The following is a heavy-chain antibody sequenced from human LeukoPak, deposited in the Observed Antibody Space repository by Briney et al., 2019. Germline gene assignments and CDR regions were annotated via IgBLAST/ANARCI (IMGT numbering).Heavy chain of an antibody. Sequence: ASVKVSCKASGGTFISYASSWVRQAPGQALEWMGGIIPIFGTASYAQKFQARVTITADESTGTAYMELSSLRSEDTAVYYCARVSSVVVPAAMNYYYYYYMDVWGKGTAVSVSS. CDR1: GGTFISYA. D-gene: IGHD2-2*01. CDR2: IIPIFGTA. V-gene: IGHV1-69*01. CDR3: ARVSSVVVPAAMNYYYYYYMDV. J-gene: IGHJ6*03.